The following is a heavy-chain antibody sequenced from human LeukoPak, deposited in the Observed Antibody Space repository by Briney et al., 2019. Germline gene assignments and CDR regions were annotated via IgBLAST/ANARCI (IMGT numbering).Heavy chain of an antibody. J-gene: IGHJ4*02. CDR2: IYYSGST. CDR1: GGSISSYY. CDR3: ARDEGPRHWGHRYCSGGSCLGYFDY. D-gene: IGHD2-15*01. V-gene: IGHV4-59*01. Sequence: SETLSLTCTVSGGSISSYYWSWIRQPPGKGLEWIGYIYYSGSTNYNPSLKSRVIISVDTSKNQFSLKLSSVTAADTAVYYCARDEGPRHWGHRYCSGGSCLGYFDYWGQGTLVTVSS.